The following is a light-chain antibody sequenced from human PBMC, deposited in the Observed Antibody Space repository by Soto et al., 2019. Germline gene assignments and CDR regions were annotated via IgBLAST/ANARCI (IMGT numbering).Light chain of an antibody. CDR2: AAC. J-gene: IGKJ4*01. CDR3: QQYRISPDT. CDR1: QSLISN. Sequence: EIVLGQSPATLSVSPGERATLSCRASQSLISNVAGYQQKVGQPPRLLIYAACTTTTSIPARFTGSESGTEFTLPIRTLPSPEFALSYCQQYRISPDTFGCRTKV. V-gene: IGKV3-15*01.